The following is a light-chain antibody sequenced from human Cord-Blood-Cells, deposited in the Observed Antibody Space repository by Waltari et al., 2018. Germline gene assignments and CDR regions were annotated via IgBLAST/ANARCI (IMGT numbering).Light chain of an antibody. J-gene: IGLJ3*02. CDR2: GKN. Sequence: SSELTQDPAVSVALGQTVRITCQGDSLRRYYASWYQQKPGQAPVLVIYGKNNRPSCIPDRFSGSSSGNTASLTITGAQAEYEADYYCNSRDSSGNHWVFGGGTKLTVL. V-gene: IGLV3-19*01. CDR1: SLRRYY. CDR3: NSRDSSGNHWV.